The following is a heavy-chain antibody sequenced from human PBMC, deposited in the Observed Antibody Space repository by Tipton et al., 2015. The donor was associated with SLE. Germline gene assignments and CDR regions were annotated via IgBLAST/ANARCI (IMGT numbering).Heavy chain of an antibody. CDR1: GFNFQAYA. CDR2: VSGGGTRT. V-gene: IGHV3-23*01. CDR3: AKGVVTYYDFFDY. Sequence: SLRLSCAASGFNFQAYAMSWVRQAPGKGLEWVSTVSGGGTRTFYADSVQGRFTISRDNSKNTLYLQMNSLRGEDTAVYYCAKGVVTYYDFFDYWGQGTLVTVSS. D-gene: IGHD3-22*01. J-gene: IGHJ4*02.